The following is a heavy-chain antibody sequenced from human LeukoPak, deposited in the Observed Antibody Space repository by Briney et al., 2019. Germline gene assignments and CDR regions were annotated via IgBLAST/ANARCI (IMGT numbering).Heavy chain of an antibody. D-gene: IGHD6-19*01. J-gene: IGHJ4*02. CDR1: GFTFSAYA. CDR3: AKRSSYSSGYYGDY. V-gene: IGHV3-23*01. Sequence: GGSLRLSCAASGFTFSAYAMSWVRQAPGKAPEWVSAISGSDGTIYYADSVKGRFTLSRDNSKNTLYLQMNSLRAEDSAVYYCAKRSSYSSGYYGDYWGQGTLVTVSS. CDR2: ISGSDGTI.